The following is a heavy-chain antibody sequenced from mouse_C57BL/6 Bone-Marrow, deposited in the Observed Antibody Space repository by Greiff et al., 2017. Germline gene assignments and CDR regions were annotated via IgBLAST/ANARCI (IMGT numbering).Heavy chain of an antibody. Sequence: EVQLVESGGGLVQPKGSLKLSCAASGFSFNTYAMNWVRQAPGKGLEWVARIRSKSNNYATYYADSVKDRFTISRDDSESMLYLQMNNLKTEDTAMYYCVRNWDGFYYFDYWGQGTTLTVSS. J-gene: IGHJ2*01. D-gene: IGHD4-1*01. CDR2: IRSKSNNYAT. CDR3: VRNWDGFYYFDY. CDR1: GFSFNTYA. V-gene: IGHV10-1*01.